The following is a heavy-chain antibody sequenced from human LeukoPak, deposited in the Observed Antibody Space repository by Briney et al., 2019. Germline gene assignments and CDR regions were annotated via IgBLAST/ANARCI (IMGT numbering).Heavy chain of an antibody. CDR1: GGTFSSYA. CDR3: ARGVTTRGYFDY. Sequence: ASVKVSCKASGGTFSSYAISWVRQAPGQGLEWMGGIIPIFGTANYAQKFQGRVTITASESTSTAYMELSSLRSEDTAVYYCARGVTTRGYFDYWGQGTLVTVSS. CDR2: IIPIFGTA. V-gene: IGHV1-69*13. D-gene: IGHD4-11*01. J-gene: IGHJ4*02.